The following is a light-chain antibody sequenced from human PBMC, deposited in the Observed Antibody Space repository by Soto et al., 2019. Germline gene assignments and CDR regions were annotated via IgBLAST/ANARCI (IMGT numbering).Light chain of an antibody. Sequence: DIQMTQSPSSVSVSVGDRVTITCRASQAIRSWLSWYQQKPGKAPKLLMYAASILQSGVPSRFSGSGSGTDFTLNISSLQHEDFTTYYCQQSNSSPFTFGPGTQVDI. V-gene: IGKV1-12*02. J-gene: IGKJ3*01. CDR2: AAS. CDR3: QQSNSSPFT. CDR1: QAIRSW.